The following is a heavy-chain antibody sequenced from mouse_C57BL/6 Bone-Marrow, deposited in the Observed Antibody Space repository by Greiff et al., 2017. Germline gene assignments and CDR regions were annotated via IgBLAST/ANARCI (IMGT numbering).Heavy chain of an antibody. CDR3: ARYPDLLWYHYYAMDY. V-gene: IGHV1-55*01. CDR1: GYTFTSYW. Sequence: QVQLKQPGAELVKPGASVKMSRKASGYTFTSYWITWGKQRPGQGLEWIGDIYPGSGSTNYNEKFKSKATLTVDTSSSTAYMQLSSLTSEDSAVYYCARYPDLLWYHYYAMDYWGQGTSVTVSS. CDR2: IYPGSGST. D-gene: IGHD2-1*01. J-gene: IGHJ4*01.